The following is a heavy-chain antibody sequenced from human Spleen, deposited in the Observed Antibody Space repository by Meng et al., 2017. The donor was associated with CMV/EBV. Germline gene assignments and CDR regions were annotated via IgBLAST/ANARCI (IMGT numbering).Heavy chain of an antibody. Sequence: PGGAGGGVVQPGRSLRLSCAASGFTFSSYAMHWVRQAPGKGLEWVAVISYDGSNKYYADSVKGRFTISRDNSKNTLYLQMNSLRAEDTAVYYCARDTEGFLDYWGQGTLVTVSS. CDR2: ISYDGSNK. J-gene: IGHJ4*02. D-gene: IGHD4-11*01. CDR1: GFTFSSYA. V-gene: IGHV3-30-3*01. CDR3: ARDTEGFLDY.